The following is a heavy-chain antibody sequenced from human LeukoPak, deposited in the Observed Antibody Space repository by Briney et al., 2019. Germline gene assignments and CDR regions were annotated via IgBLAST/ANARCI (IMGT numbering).Heavy chain of an antibody. Sequence: GGSLRLSCAASGFTFSSYWMHWVRQAPGKGLVWVSRISTDGSSTNYADSVKGRFTISRDNAKNTLYLQMSSLRAEDTAVDYCARVLNRVCDYWGQGTLVTVSS. D-gene: IGHD1-14*01. CDR1: GFTFSSYW. V-gene: IGHV3-74*01. CDR3: ARVLNRVCDY. J-gene: IGHJ4*02. CDR2: ISTDGSST.